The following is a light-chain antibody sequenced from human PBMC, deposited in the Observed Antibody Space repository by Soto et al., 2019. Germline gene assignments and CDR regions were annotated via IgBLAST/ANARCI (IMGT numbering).Light chain of an antibody. CDR1: QSISDR. Sequence: DIRLTQSPSTLSASVGDRVTITCRASQSISDRLAWYQQKSGKAPRLLIYRASSLENGVPSRFSGSGSGTEFTLTISSLQPDDFATYYCQQYDVYCAITFGQGTKLDI. CDR2: RAS. V-gene: IGKV1-5*03. CDR3: QQYDVYCAIT. J-gene: IGKJ2*01.